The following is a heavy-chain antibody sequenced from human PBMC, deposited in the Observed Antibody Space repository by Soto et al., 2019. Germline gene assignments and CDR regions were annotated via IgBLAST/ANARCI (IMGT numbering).Heavy chain of an antibody. Sequence: PVGSLRLSCAASGFTFSSYGMHWVRQAPGKGLEWVAVISYDGSNKYYADSVKGRFTISRDNSKNTLYLQMNSLRAEDTAVYYCAKDQGYCSGGSCNSHSGRMDVWGQGTTVTVSS. V-gene: IGHV3-30*18. CDR3: AKDQGYCSGGSCNSHSGRMDV. J-gene: IGHJ6*02. CDR1: GFTFSSYG. D-gene: IGHD2-15*01. CDR2: ISYDGSNK.